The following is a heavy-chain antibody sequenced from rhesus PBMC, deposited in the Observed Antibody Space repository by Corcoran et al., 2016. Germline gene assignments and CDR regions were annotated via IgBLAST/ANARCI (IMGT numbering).Heavy chain of an antibody. V-gene: IGHV1-111*02. D-gene: IGHD6-13*01. Sequence: EVQLMQSGAEVKKPGASVKISCQASGYTFTDYYLHWVRQAPGKGLEWMGRVDPEDGEVVHAQKFQDRVTMTAETSTDTAYMELSRLRSEDTAVYYCAIGIIVGRDYWGQGVLVTVSS. CDR2: VDPEDGEV. J-gene: IGHJ4*01. CDR3: AIGIIVGRDY. CDR1: GYTFTDYY.